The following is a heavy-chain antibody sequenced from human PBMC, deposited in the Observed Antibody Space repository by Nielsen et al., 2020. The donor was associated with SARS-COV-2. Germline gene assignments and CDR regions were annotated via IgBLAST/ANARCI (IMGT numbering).Heavy chain of an antibody. CDR1: GFIFSSYD. CDR2: ISGSGGGT. CDR3: AKDKYQLLNYGMDV. J-gene: IGHJ6*02. Sequence: GESLKISCVASGFIFSSYDMNWVRQAPGKGLEWVSTISGSGGGTYYADSVKGRFTISRDNSKNTLYLQMNSLRAEDTAVYYCAKDKYQLLNYGMDVWGQGTTVTVSS. D-gene: IGHD2-2*01. V-gene: IGHV3-23*01.